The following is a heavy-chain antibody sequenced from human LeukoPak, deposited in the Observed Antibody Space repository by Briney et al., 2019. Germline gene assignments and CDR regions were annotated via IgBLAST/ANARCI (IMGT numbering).Heavy chain of an antibody. D-gene: IGHD3-10*01. CDR3: ARHGIYVSGSYYNLLAYFFDY. CDR1: GFTFSSYW. J-gene: IGHJ4*02. Sequence: GGSLRLSCAASGFTFSSYWMSWVRQAPGKGLEWVANIKQDGSEKYYVDSVKGRFTISRDNAKNSLYLQMNSLRAEDTAVYYCARHGIYVSGSYYNLLAYFFDYWGRGALVTVSS. CDR2: IKQDGSEK. V-gene: IGHV3-7*02.